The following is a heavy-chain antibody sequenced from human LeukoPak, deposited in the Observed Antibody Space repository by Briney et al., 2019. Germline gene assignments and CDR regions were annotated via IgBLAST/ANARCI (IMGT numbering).Heavy chain of an antibody. J-gene: IGHJ4*02. CDR3: ARDRGYCSGGSCSEDFDY. CDR1: GYTFTSYG. D-gene: IGHD2-15*01. CDR2: ISAYNGNT. Sequence: ASVKVSCKASGYTFTSYGISWVRQAPGQGLEWMGWISAYNGNTNYAQKLQGRVTMTTDTSTSTAYMELRSLRSDGTAVYYCARDRGYCSGGSCSEDFDYWGQGTLVTVSS. V-gene: IGHV1-18*04.